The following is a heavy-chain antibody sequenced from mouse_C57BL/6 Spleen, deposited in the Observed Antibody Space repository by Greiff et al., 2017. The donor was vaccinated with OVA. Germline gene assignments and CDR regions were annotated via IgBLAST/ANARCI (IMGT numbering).Heavy chain of an antibody. CDR2: IYPRSGNT. V-gene: IGHV1-81*01. D-gene: IGHD1-1*01. CDR3: ARDGDYGSSYAWFAY. J-gene: IGHJ3*01. CDR1: GYTFTSYG. Sequence: VQVVESGAELARPGASVKLSCKASGYTFTSYGISWVKQRTGQGLEWIGEIYPRSGNTYYNEKFKGKATLTADKSSSTAYMELRSLTSEDSAVYFCARDGDYGSSYAWFAYWGQGTLVTVSA.